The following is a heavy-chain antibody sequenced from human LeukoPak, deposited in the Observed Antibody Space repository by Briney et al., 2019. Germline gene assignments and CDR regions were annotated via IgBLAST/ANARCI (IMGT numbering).Heavy chain of an antibody. V-gene: IGHV1-69*05. CDR3: ARDLSPALEWLLWGNYFDY. J-gene: IGHJ4*02. D-gene: IGHD3-3*01. CDR2: IIPIFGTA. CDR1: GGTFSSYA. Sequence: SVKVSCKASGGTFSSYAISWVRQAPGQGLEWMGGIIPIFGTANYAQKFQGRVTITTDESTSTAYMELSRLRSDDTAVYYCARDLSPALEWLLWGNYFDYWGQGTLVTVSS.